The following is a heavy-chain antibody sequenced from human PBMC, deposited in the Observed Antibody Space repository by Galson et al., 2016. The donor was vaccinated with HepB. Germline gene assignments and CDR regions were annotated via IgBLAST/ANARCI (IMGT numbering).Heavy chain of an antibody. J-gene: IGHJ4*02. D-gene: IGHD6-19*01. Sequence: SLRLSCAASGFTFSSFSMNWVRQAPGKGLEWVSYITSGSGTIYYADSVKGRFTISRDNAKNSLYLQMNSLRDEDTAVYFCASVRGSAWFVDFWGQGTLVTVSS. CDR2: ITSGSGTI. CDR3: ASVRGSAWFVDF. V-gene: IGHV3-48*02. CDR1: GFTFSSFS.